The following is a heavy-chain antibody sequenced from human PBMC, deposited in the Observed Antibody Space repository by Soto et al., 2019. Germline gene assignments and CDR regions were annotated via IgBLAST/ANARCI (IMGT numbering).Heavy chain of an antibody. Sequence: QVQLVESGGGVVQPGRSLRLSCAASGFTFSNYGMHWVRQAPGKGLEWVAVIWSDGSNKYYADSVKGRFTISRDNSKNTLYLQMNSLRAEDTAVYYCQRRQSGTYSFDYWGQGTLVTVSS. V-gene: IGHV3-33*01. CDR1: GFTFSNYG. CDR2: IWSDGSNK. J-gene: IGHJ4*02. D-gene: IGHD1-26*01. CDR3: QRRQSGTYSFDY.